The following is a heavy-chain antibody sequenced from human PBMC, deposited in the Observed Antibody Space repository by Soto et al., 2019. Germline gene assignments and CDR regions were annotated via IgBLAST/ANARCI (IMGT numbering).Heavy chain of an antibody. D-gene: IGHD3-10*01. J-gene: IGHJ5*02. V-gene: IGHV5-51*01. CDR2: IYPGDSDT. CDR3: ARDAISMVRGTNNWFDP. CDR1: GYSFTSYW. Sequence: GESLKISCKGSGYSFTSYWIGWVRQMPGKGLEWMGIIYPGDSDTRYSPSFQGQVTISADKSISTAYLQWSSLKASDTAVYYCARDAISMVRGTNNWFDPWGQGTLVTVSS.